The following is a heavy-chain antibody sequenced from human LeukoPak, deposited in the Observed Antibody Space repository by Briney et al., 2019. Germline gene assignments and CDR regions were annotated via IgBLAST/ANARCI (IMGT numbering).Heavy chain of an antibody. CDR2: IYYSGST. CDR1: GGSISGYY. V-gene: IGHV4-59*01. Sequence: SETLSLTCTVSGGSISGYYWSWIRQPPGKGLEWIGDIYYSGSTNYNPSLKSRVTISVDTSKNQFSLKLSSVTAADTAVYYCARDSLEDGGNTVAFDIWGQRTMVTVSS. D-gene: IGHD4-23*01. J-gene: IGHJ3*02. CDR3: ARDSLEDGGNTVAFDI.